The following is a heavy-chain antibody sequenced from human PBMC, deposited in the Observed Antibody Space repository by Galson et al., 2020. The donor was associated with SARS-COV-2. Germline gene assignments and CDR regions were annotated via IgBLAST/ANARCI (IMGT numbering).Heavy chain of an antibody. J-gene: IGHJ4*02. CDR1: GFTFSSYG. V-gene: IGHV3-30*18. CDR2: ISYDGSNK. CDR3: AKDKWTTVVTLFDY. D-gene: IGHD2-21*02. Sequence: GGSLRLSCAASGFTFSSYGMHWVRQAPGKGLEWVAVISYDGSNKYYADSVKGRFTISRDNSKNTLYLQMNSLRAEDTAVYYCAKDKWTTVVTLFDYWGQGTLVTVSS.